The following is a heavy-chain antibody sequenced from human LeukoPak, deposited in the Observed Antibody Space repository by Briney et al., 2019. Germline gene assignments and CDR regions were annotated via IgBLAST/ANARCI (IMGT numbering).Heavy chain of an antibody. CDR3: VGGTFTYYYFDY. V-gene: IGHV4-61*01. D-gene: IGHD1/OR15-1a*01. Sequence: SETLSLTCTVSGGSVSSGSYYWSWIRQPPGKGLEWIGYIYYSGSTNYNPSLKSRVTISADTSKNQFSLKLSSVTAADTAVYYCVGGTFTYYYFDYWGQGTLVTFSS. J-gene: IGHJ4*02. CDR2: IYYSGST. CDR1: GGSVSSGSYY.